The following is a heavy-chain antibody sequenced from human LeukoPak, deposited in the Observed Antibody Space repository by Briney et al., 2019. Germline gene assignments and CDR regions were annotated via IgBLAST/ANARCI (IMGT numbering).Heavy chain of an antibody. Sequence: GGSLRLSCAASGFTFSDYYMSWIRQAPGKGLEWVSYISSSGNTIYYADSVKGRFTISRDNAKNSLYLQMNSLRAEDTAVYYCARTTVTIQFDYWGQGTLVTVSS. CDR2: ISSSGNTI. J-gene: IGHJ4*02. V-gene: IGHV3-11*01. CDR3: ARTTVTIQFDY. CDR1: GFTFSDYY. D-gene: IGHD4-11*01.